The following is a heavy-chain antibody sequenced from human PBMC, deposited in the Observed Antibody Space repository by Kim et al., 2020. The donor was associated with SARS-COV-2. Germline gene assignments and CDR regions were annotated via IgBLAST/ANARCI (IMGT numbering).Heavy chain of an antibody. CDR3: ATVRGYYYYYGMDV. V-gene: IGHV1-24*01. J-gene: IGHJ6*02. Sequence: ASVKVSCKVSGYTLTELSMHWVRQAPGKGLEWMGGFDPEDGETIYAQKFQGRVTMTEDTSTDTAYMELSSLRSEDTAVYYCATVRGYYYYYGMDVWGQGTTVTVSS. CDR2: FDPEDGET. CDR1: GYTLTELS. D-gene: IGHD3-10*01.